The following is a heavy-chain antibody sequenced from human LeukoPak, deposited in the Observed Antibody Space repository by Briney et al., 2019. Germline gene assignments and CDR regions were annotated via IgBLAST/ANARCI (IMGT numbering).Heavy chain of an antibody. D-gene: IGHD1-26*01. J-gene: IGHJ4*02. Sequence: PSETLSLTCVVSGGSFGIDYYWSWVRQPPGKGLEWIGELHHRGNTNYNPSLKGRVTISLDTSKKQFSLKLTSVTAADTAIYYCARNAAYCPDSWGQGTLVTVSS. CDR1: GGSFGIDYY. CDR3: ARNAAYCPDS. V-gene: IGHV4-4*02. CDR2: LHHRGNT.